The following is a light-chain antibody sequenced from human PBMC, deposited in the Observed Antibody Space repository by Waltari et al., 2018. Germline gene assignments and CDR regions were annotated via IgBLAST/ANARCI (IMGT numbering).Light chain of an antibody. CDR1: SSNIGSNA. J-gene: IGLJ3*02. V-gene: IGLV1-44*01. Sequence: QSVLTQPPSASGTPGQRVSISCSGSSSNIGSNAVHWYQQPPGTAPNLLIYSNNRRPSGVPDRFSGSKSGTSASLAISGLQSEDEADYYCAAWDDTLNGLWVFGGGTKLTVL. CDR2: SNN. CDR3: AAWDDTLNGLWV.